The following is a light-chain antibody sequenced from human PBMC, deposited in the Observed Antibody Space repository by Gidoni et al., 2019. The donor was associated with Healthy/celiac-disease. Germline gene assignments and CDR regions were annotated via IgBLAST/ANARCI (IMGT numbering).Light chain of an antibody. CDR3: QQRSNWPPT. V-gene: IGKV3-11*01. J-gene: IGKJ5*01. Sequence: EIVLTQSPATLSLSPGDRAPLSCRASQSVSSYLAWYQQKPGQAPRLPIYDASIRDTGIPARFSGSGSGTDGTLTISSLEAEEFAVYYCQQRSNWPPTFGQXTRLEI. CDR2: DAS. CDR1: QSVSSY.